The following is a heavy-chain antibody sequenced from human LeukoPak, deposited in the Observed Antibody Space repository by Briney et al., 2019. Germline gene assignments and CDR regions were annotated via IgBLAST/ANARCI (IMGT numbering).Heavy chain of an antibody. CDR1: GGSISSGDYY. CDR2: IYYSWST. CDR3: ARVVADLSTYFDY. D-gene: IGHD3-16*02. V-gene: IGHV4-30-4*08. J-gene: IGHJ4*02. Sequence: SQTLSLTCTVSGGSISSGDYYWSWIPHPPAHGLECIRYIYYSWSTYYNPSLKSRVTISVDTSKNQFSLKLSSVTAADTAVYYCARVVADLSTYFDYWGQGTLVTVSS.